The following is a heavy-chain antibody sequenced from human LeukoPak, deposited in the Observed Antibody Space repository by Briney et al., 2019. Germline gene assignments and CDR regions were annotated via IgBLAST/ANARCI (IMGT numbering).Heavy chain of an antibody. CDR2: IYTSGST. Sequence: SETLSLTCTVSGESIKSFYWSWIRQPAGKGLEWIGRIYTSGSTNYSPSLKSRVTISVDTSKNQFSLKLRSVTAADTAVYYCARPTARLGWFDPWGQGTLVTVSS. D-gene: IGHD6-6*01. J-gene: IGHJ5*02. V-gene: IGHV4-4*07. CDR3: ARPTARLGWFDP. CDR1: GESIKSFY.